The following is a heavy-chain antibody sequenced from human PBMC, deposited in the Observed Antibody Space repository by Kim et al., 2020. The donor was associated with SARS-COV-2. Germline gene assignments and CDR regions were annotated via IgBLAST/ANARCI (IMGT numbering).Heavy chain of an antibody. D-gene: IGHD3-10*01. CDR1: LFTFINYF. CDR2: IICSCFNT. V-gene: IGHV3-23*01. Sequence: GGSLRLSCTVSLFTFINYFIICFLHSPFNFLYFFSYIICSCFNTYYADSFNFLFTISIDNSKNTLYLQMISLRAEDTAVYYCAKFHNFGSGSYQFDSWGQGTLVTVSS. CDR3: AKFHNFGSGSYQFDS. J-gene: IGHJ4*02.